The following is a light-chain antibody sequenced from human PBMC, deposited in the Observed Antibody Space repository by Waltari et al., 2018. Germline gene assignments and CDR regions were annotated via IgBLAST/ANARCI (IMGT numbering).Light chain of an antibody. Sequence: EIVLTQSPGTLSLSPGERATLSCRASQSVGRYLAWYQQKPGQAHRLLIYDASTRATGIPDRFSGSGSGTDFSLTISRLESEDFAVYYWQKYVNLPATFGQGTKVEIK. V-gene: IGKV3-20*01. CDR1: QSVGRY. CDR3: QKYVNLPAT. CDR2: DAS. J-gene: IGKJ1*01.